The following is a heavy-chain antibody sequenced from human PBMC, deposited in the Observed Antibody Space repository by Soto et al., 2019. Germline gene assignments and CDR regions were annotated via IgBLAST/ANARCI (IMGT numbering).Heavy chain of an antibody. Sequence: QITLKQSGPTLVEPTQTLTLKCTFSGFSLSTSGVGVGWIRQPPRKALEWLALIYWDDDMRYSPSLRSRLTIAKHTSENQVVLTMTNMDPVDTATYYCARVLGSCSGSNCRYYFDSWGQGTLVTVSS. CDR2: IYWDDDM. V-gene: IGHV2-5*02. D-gene: IGHD2-2*01. J-gene: IGHJ4*02. CDR3: ARVLGSCSGSNCRYYFDS. CDR1: GFSLSTSGVG.